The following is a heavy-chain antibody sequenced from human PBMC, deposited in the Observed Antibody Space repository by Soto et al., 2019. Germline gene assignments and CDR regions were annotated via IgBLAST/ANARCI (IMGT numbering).Heavy chain of an antibody. D-gene: IGHD6-19*01. V-gene: IGHV3-11*05. CDR1: GFTFSDYY. J-gene: IGHJ4*02. CDR3: AGGYSSGWYVDY. Sequence: QVQLVESGGGLVKPGGSLRRSCASSGFTFSDYYMSWIRQAPGKGLERVSYISSSSSDTNYAASVKGRITLSRDNAKNSLYLQMNSLRAEDTAVYYCAGGYSSGWYVDYWGQGTLVTFAS. CDR2: ISSSSSDT.